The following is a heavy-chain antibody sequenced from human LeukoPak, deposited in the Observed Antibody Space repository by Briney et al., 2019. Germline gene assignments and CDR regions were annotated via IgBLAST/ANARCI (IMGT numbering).Heavy chain of an antibody. CDR1: GFTFSSYS. CDR2: ISSSSSTI. Sequence: GGSLRLSCAASGFTFSSYSMNWVRQAPGKGLEWVSYISSSSSTIYYADSVKGRFTISRDNAKNSLYLQMNSLRAEDTAVYYCARVGTSLGFDPWGQGTLVNVSS. V-gene: IGHV3-48*04. D-gene: IGHD1-1*01. J-gene: IGHJ5*02. CDR3: ARVGTSLGFDP.